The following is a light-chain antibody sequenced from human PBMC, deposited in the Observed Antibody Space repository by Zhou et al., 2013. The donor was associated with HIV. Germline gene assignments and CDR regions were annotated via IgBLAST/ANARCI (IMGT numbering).Light chain of an antibody. CDR3: QQCDTSPPRVT. CDR2: VAS. CDR1: QDISSW. J-gene: IGKJ3*01. Sequence: DIQMTQSPSSLSASVGDKVTITCRSSQDISSWLAWYQVKPEKAPQSLIYVASSLQSGVPSRFSGSGSGTNFTLTINSLQPEDFAVYYCQQCDTSPPRVTFGSGTKVDIK. V-gene: IGKV1D-16*01.